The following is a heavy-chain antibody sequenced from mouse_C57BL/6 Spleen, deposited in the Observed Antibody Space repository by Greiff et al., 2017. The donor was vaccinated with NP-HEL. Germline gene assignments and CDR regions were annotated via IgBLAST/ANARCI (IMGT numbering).Heavy chain of an antibody. CDR3: ARGITTDFDY. CDR2: IYPRSGNT. CDR1: GYTFTSYG. Sequence: VQGVESGAELARPGASVKLSCKASGYTFTSYGISWVKQRTGQGLEWIGEIYPRSGNTYYNEKFKGKATLTADKSSSTAYMELRSLTSEDSAVYFCARGITTDFDYWGQGTTLTVSS. D-gene: IGHD1-1*01. J-gene: IGHJ2*01. V-gene: IGHV1-81*01.